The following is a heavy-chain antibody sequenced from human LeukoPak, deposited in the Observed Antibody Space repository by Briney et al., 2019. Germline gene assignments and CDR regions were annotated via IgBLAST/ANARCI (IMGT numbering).Heavy chain of an antibody. J-gene: IGHJ4*02. CDR3: ATGPAYSGHKRPFGDFDY. Sequence: AAGKVSCKVSGYTLTELSMHWVRQAPGKGKEWVGGFDPEDGERNYAQKFQGRVTMTEDTSTDTAYMELSSLRSEDTAVYYCATGPAYSGHKRPFGDFDYWGQGTLVTVSS. CDR2: FDPEDGER. D-gene: IGHD5-12*01. V-gene: IGHV1-24*01. CDR1: GYTLTELS.